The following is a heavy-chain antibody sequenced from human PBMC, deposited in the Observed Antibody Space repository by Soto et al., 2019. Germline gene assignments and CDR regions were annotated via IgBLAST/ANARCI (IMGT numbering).Heavy chain of an antibody. CDR3: ARQTYYYDSSGYYWAEPERYFDY. V-gene: IGHV4-39*01. CDR1: GGSISSSSYY. CDR2: IYYSGST. J-gene: IGHJ4*02. Sequence: SETLSLTCTVSGGSISSSSYYWGWIRQPPGKGLEWIGSIYYSGSTYYNPSLKSRVTISVDTSKNQFSLKLSSVTAADTAVYYCARQTYYYDSSGYYWAEPERYFDYWGQGTLVTVSS. D-gene: IGHD3-22*01.